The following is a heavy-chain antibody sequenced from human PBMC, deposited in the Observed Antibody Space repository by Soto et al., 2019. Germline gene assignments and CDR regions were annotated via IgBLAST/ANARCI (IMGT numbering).Heavy chain of an antibody. CDR1: GGSFSGYY. V-gene: IGHV4-34*01. J-gene: IGHJ6*02. D-gene: IGHD6-13*01. CDR2: INHSGST. CDR3: ARGLVIAAPEGYYYYFGMDV. Sequence: SEHLSLTTAVYGGSFSGYYWSSIRQPPGKGLEWIGEINHSGSTNYNPSLKSRVTISVDTSKNQFSLKLSSVTAADTAVYYCARGLVIAAPEGYYYYFGMDVGVQVSTVP.